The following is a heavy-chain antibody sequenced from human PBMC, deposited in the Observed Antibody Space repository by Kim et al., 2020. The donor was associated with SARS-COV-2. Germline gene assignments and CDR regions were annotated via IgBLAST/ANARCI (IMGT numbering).Heavy chain of an antibody. Sequence: GGSLRLSCAASGFTFGDYAMHWVRQAPGKGLEWVSGIGWNSGSIGYADSVEGRFTISRDNAKNSLYLQMSSLRAEDTALYYCAKDISDESGYDGYFDYWGQGTLVTVSS. V-gene: IGHV3-9*01. J-gene: IGHJ4*02. CDR3: AKDISDESGYDGYFDY. D-gene: IGHD5-12*01. CDR1: GFTFGDYA. CDR2: IGWNSGSI.